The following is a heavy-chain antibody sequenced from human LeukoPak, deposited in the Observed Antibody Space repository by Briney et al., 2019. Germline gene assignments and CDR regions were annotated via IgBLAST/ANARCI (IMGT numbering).Heavy chain of an antibody. CDR2: IYYTGST. CDR3: ASLRERSYYARGFDY. D-gene: IGHD1-26*01. V-gene: IGHV4-4*02. CDR1: GGSISTSDW. J-gene: IGHJ4*02. Sequence: SETLSLTCAVSGGSISTSDWWSWVRQSPWQGLEWIGYIYYTGSTNYNPSLKSRVTISVDTSKNQFSLKLSSVTAADTAVYYCASLRERSYYARGFDYWGQGTLVTVSS.